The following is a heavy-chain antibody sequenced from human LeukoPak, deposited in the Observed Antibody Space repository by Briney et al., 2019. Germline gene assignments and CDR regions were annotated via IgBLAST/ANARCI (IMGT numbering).Heavy chain of an antibody. CDR2: MYYSGNT. J-gene: IGHJ4*02. Sequence: SETLSLTCTVSGGSISSSSYYWGWIRQPPGKGLEWIGSMYYSGNTYYNPSLKSRVTISVDTSKNQFSLRLSSVTAADTAVYYCASLITMMNYFDYWGQGTLVTVSS. D-gene: IGHD3-22*01. CDR3: ASLITMMNYFDY. V-gene: IGHV4-39*01. CDR1: GGSISSSSYY.